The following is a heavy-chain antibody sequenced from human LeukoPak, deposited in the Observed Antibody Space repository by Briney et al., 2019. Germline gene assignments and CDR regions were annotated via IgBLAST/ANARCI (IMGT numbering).Heavy chain of an antibody. D-gene: IGHD4-17*01. CDR2: ISGSGTST. CDR3: AKATVTTRRGIDN. CDR1: GLTCSSGA. V-gene: IGHV3-23*01. Sequence: ARSLRPSYADTGLTCSSGAMSWVRQAPGKRLEWVSGISGSGTSTYCADSVKGRFTISRDTSKNTLYLQMNSLRGEDTAVYYCAKATVTTRRGIDNWGQGTLVTVPS. J-gene: IGHJ4*02.